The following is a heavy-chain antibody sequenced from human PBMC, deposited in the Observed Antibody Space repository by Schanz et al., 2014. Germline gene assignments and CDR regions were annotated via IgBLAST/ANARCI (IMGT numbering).Heavy chain of an antibody. D-gene: IGHD7-27*01. CDR2: ISRDGTTS. CDR1: GFIFNDYY. J-gene: IGHJ3*02. V-gene: IGHV3-11*01. Sequence: QVQLVESGGGLVKPGGSLRLSCAASGFIFNDYYMNWIRQAPGKGLEWLSYISRDGTTSYYADSVKGRFTISRDNAKKSLYLEMTSPRGEDTAVYYCARENLNWEAFDIWGQGTVVTVSS. CDR3: ARENLNWEAFDI.